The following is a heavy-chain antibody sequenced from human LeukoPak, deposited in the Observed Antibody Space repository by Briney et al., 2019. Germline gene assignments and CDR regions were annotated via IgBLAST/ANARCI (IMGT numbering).Heavy chain of an antibody. V-gene: IGHV4-39*01. D-gene: IGHD4-17*01. Sequence: ETLSLPFPVSGDSFRSSGYYWGWIRPPPGKGLEWIGTIHNSGNTYYNPSLKGRVAIFGDTSKNQFSLNLSSVTAADTAMYYCARTSTVTTRWFDRWGQGTLATVSS. CDR1: GDSFRSSGYY. CDR3: ARTSTVTTRWFDR. J-gene: IGHJ5*02. CDR2: IHNSGNT.